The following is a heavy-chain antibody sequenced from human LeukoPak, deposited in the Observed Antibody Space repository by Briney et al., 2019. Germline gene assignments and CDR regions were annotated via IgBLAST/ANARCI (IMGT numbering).Heavy chain of an antibody. V-gene: IGHV4-39*01. CDR3: ARIPITKRAVDV. J-gene: IGHJ6*02. CDR2: TYYVGSP. Sequence: SETLSLTCSVSGDSIRGGAAYWGWIRQSPLKGLEWIAITYYVGSPHYNPSLNSRRVTMSVDTTKNQFSLKLTSVTAADSAVYYCARIPITKRAVDVWGQGTTVTVS. D-gene: IGHD3-3*01. CDR1: GDSIRGGAAY.